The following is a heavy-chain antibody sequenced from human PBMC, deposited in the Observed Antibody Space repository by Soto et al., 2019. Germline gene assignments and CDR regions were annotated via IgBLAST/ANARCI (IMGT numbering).Heavy chain of an antibody. J-gene: IGHJ3*02. CDR2: IKSKTDGGTA. CDR3: TREPRDTSGWYGAFDI. V-gene: IGHV3-15*01. Sequence: GWALRLSCAASGLTFSNAWMCWVRQAPGKGLEWVGLIKSKTDGGTADYAAPVKGRFTISRDDSKNTLFLQMNSLETEDTAVYYCTREPRDTSGWYGAFDIWGQGTKVTVSS. CDR1: GLTFSNAW. D-gene: IGHD6-19*01.